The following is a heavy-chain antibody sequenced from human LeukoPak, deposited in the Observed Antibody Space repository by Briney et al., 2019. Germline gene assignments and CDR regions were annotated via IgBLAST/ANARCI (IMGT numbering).Heavy chain of an antibody. CDR2: ISDSGGST. CDR3: AKAGGGSYLFFDY. D-gene: IGHD1-26*01. Sequence: GGSLRLSCAASGFTFSSYAMSWVRQAPGKGLEWVSAISDSGGSTYYADSVKGRFTISRDNSKNTLYLQMNSLRAEDTAVYYCAKAGGGSYLFFDYWGQGTLVTVSS. V-gene: IGHV3-23*01. CDR1: GFTFSSYA. J-gene: IGHJ4*02.